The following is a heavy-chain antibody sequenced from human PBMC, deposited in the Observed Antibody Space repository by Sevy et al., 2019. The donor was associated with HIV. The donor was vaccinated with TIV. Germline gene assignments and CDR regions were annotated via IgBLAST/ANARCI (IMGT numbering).Heavy chain of an antibody. D-gene: IGHD2-2*03. V-gene: IGHV3-23*01. Sequence: GGSLRLSCAASGFTFSSYAMSWVRQAPGKGLEWVSAISGSGGSTYYADSVKGRFTISRDNSKNTLYLQMNSLRAEDTAVYYGAKLDIVVVPAPIFDYWGQGTLVTVSS. CDR1: GFTFSSYA. CDR3: AKLDIVVVPAPIFDY. CDR2: ISGSGGST. J-gene: IGHJ4*02.